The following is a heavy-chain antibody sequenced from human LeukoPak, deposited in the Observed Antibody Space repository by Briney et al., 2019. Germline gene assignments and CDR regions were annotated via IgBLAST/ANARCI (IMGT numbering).Heavy chain of an antibody. CDR1: GFTFSSHA. J-gene: IGHJ4*02. V-gene: IGHV3-23*01. CDR3: AKDSDRYGVLEC. Sequence: PGGSLRLSCAASGFTFSSHAMTWVRQGPGKGLEWASTISGRSDSTFYADSVKGRFTISRDNSKNTVYLQLNNLRDEDTAVYYCAKDSDRYGVLECWGQGTLVSVSA. D-gene: IGHD4-17*01. CDR2: ISGRSDST.